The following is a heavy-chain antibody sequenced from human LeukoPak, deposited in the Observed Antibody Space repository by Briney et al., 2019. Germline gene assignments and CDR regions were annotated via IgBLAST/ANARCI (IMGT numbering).Heavy chain of an antibody. J-gene: IGHJ5*02. CDR1: GGSISSYY. Sequence: GSLTLSCTVSGGSISSYYWSWIRQPPGKGLEWIGYIYYSGSTNYNPSLKSRVTISVDTSKNQFSLKRSSVTAADTAVYYCARDQGDGIAAASWFDPWGQGTLVTVSS. V-gene: IGHV4-59*01. D-gene: IGHD6-13*01. CDR3: ARDQGDGIAAASWFDP. CDR2: IYYSGST.